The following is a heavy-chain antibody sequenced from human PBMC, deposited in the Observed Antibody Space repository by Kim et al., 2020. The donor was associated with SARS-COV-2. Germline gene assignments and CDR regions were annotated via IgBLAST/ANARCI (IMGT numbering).Heavy chain of an antibody. J-gene: IGHJ3*02. CDR1: GFTFSNYA. CDR3: AKSGYCGGGDCDRSYDI. V-gene: IGHV3-23*01. Sequence: GGSLRLSCAASGFTFSNYAMSWVRLAPGKGLEWVSFISAGGGNTNYADSVKGRFTISRDNSKNTLCLQMNSLRAEDTAVYFCAKSGYCGGGDCDRSYDI. D-gene: IGHD2-15*01. CDR2: ISAGGGNT.